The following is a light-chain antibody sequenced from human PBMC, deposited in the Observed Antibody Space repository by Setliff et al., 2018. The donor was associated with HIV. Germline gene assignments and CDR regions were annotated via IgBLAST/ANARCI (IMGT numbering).Light chain of an antibody. J-gene: IGLJ2*01. CDR3: SSYAPTDTWI. Sequence: QSALTQPPSASGSPGQSVVISCTGTSSDVGGYNYVSWYQQYPGKAPKLIIYEVNKRPSGVPDRFSGSKSGNTASLTVSGLQAEDEADYYCSSYAPTDTWIFGGGTKVTVL. CDR1: SSDVGGYNY. CDR2: EVN. V-gene: IGLV2-8*01.